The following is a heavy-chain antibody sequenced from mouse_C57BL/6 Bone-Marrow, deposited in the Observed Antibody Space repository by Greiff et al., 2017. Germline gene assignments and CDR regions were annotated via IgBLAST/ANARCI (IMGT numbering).Heavy chain of an antibody. D-gene: IGHD2-4*01. V-gene: IGHV1-69*01. CDR3: AREGDYAFFDY. J-gene: IGHJ2*01. Sequence: VQLQQPGAELVMPGASVKLSCKASGYTFTSYWMHWVKQRPGQGLEWIGEIDPSASYTNYNQKFKGKSTLTVDKSSSTAYMQLSSLTSEDSAVYYCAREGDYAFFDYWGQGTTLTVSS. CDR1: GYTFTSYW. CDR2: IDPSASYT.